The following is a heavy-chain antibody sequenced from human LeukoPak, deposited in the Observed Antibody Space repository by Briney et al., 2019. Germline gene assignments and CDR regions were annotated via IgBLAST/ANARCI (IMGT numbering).Heavy chain of an antibody. V-gene: IGHV4-34*01. CDR3: ARHTPYYYYYYMDV. Sequence: SETPSLTCAVYGGSFSGYYWSWIRQPPGKGLEWIGEINHSGSTYYNPSLKSRVTISVDTSKNQFSLKLSSVTAADTAVYYCARHTPYYYYYYMDVWGKGTTVTVSS. J-gene: IGHJ6*03. CDR2: INHSGST. CDR1: GGSFSGYY.